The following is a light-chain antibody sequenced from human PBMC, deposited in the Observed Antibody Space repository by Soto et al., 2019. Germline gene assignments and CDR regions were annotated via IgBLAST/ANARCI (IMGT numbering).Light chain of an antibody. CDR1: SSNIGSNY. Sequence: QSVLTQPPSASGTPGQTVTISCSGRSSNIGSNYVYWYHQLPGTAPKLLIYSNNQRPSGVPDRFSGSKSGTSASLAISGLRSEDEGDYYCAAWDDHLVGVFGGGTKGTVL. CDR2: SNN. J-gene: IGLJ2*01. V-gene: IGLV1-47*02. CDR3: AAWDDHLVGV.